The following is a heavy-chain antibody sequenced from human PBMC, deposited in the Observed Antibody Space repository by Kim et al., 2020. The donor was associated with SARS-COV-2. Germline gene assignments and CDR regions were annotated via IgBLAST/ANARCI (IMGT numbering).Heavy chain of an antibody. Sequence: SETLSLTCAVYGGSFSGYYWSWIRQPPGKGLEWIGEINHSGSTNYNPSLKSRVTISVDTSKNQFSLKLSSVTAADTAVYYCARAAILTMAAAGRVGYYFDYWGQGTLVTVSS. V-gene: IGHV4-34*01. CDR2: INHSGST. CDR1: GGSFSGYY. CDR3: ARAAILTMAAAGRVGYYFDY. J-gene: IGHJ4*02. D-gene: IGHD6-13*01.